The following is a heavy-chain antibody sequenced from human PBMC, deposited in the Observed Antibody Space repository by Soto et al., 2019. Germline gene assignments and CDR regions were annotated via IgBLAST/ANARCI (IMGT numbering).Heavy chain of an antibody. D-gene: IGHD3-3*01. CDR2: ISGSGGST. J-gene: IGHJ4*02. V-gene: IGHV3-23*01. CDR3: AKDPTRLRFSEWLFDY. CDR1: GFTFSSYA. Sequence: SLRLSCAASGFTFSSYAMSWVRQAPGKGLEWVSAISGSGGSTYYADSVKGRFTISRDNSKNTLYLQMNSLRAEDTAVYYCAKDPTRLRFSEWLFDYWGQGTLVTVSS.